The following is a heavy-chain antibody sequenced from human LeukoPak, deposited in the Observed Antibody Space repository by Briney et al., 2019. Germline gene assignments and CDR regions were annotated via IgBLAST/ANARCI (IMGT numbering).Heavy chain of an antibody. CDR3: ARSLLGDAFDI. CDR2: IYSGGST. CDR1: GFTVSSNC. D-gene: IGHD2-8*02. J-gene: IGHJ3*02. V-gene: IGHV3-53*01. Sequence: GGSLRLSCAASGFTVSSNCMSWVRQAPGKGLEWVSVIYSGGSTYYADSVKGRFTISRDNSKNTLYLQMNSLRAEDTAVYYCARSLLGDAFDIWGQGTMVSVSS.